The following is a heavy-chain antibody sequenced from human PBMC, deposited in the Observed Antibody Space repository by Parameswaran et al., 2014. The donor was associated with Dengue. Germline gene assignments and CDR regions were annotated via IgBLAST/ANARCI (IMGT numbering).Heavy chain of an antibody. Sequence: VRQMPGKGLEWMGSIHPGDSETIYSPSFQGPVTISADNSFNTAYLQWSSLQASDTANYYCARHVGSASFIVLVSGYFDYWGQGTLVTVSS. J-gene: IGHJ4*02. V-gene: IGHV5-51*01. CDR2: IHPGDSET. CDR3: ARHVGSASFIVLVSGYFDY. D-gene: IGHD2-8*01.